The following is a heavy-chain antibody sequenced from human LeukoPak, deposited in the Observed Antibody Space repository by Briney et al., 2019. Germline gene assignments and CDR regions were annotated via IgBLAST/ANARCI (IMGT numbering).Heavy chain of an antibody. CDR1: GFTFTSYA. CDR2: IRGSGTVT. D-gene: IGHD3-22*01. CDR3: AKSLDYDGGVLWALPQY. Sequence: GGSLRLSCAASGFTFTSYAMSWVRQPPGKGLEWVSVIRGSGTVTYFADSVKGRFTVSRDNSKNTLYLQMSSLRAEDTAIYYCAKSLDYDGGVLWALPQYSGQGTLVSVSS. J-gene: IGHJ4*02. V-gene: IGHV3-23*01.